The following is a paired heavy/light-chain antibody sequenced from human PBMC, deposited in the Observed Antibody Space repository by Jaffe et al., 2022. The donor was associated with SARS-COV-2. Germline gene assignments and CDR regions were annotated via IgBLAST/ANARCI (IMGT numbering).Heavy chain of an antibody. CDR3: ARDLGAGKYFDY. CDR2: IGHDGNYN. V-gene: IGHV3-33*01. J-gene: IGHJ4*02. D-gene: IGHD3-16*01. CDR1: GFAYGVYG. Sequence: QVQLVESGGGVVQPGKSLRLSCAASGFAYGVYGMHWLRQAPGKGLEWVAVIGHDGNYNRHADSVRGRFTISRDNSRNTLFLQMNTLTAADTAVYHCARDLGAGKYFDYWGQGALVTVSP.
Light chain of an antibody. J-gene: IGKJ3*01. CDR1: QSVSSN. CDR2: DAS. CDR3: QHGGFPLT. V-gene: IGKV3-11*01. Sequence: EIVLTQSPAALSLSPGESATLSCRASQSVSSNLAWYQQKPGQAPRLLIYDASNRASGIPARFSGSGSGTDFTLTISSLEPEDFAVYYCQHGGFPLTFGPGTKVDIK.